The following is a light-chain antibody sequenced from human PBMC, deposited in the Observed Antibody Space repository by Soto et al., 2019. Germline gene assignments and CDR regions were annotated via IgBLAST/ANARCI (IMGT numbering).Light chain of an antibody. J-gene: IGKJ4*01. V-gene: IGKV1-39*01. Sequence: DIQMTQSPSSLSASVGDRVTITCRSSHPISNFLNWYLQKPGKAPELLIYGASSLQSGVPTRFSGSGSGTDFTLTISSLQPEDFATYYCHHTYSTLALSFGGGTRVEIK. CDR1: HPISNF. CDR3: HHTYSTLALS. CDR2: GAS.